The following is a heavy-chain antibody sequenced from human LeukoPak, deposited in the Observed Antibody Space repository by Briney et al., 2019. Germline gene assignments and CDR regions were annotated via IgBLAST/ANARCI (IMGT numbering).Heavy chain of an antibody. Sequence: GGSLRLSCAASGFTFSSHWVHWVRQAPGKELEWVAVISYDGSNKYYADSVKGRFTISRDNSKNTLYLQMNSLRAEDTAVYYCARDSTYYYDSSGYPGDYFDYWGQGTLVTVSS. CDR2: ISYDGSNK. CDR1: GFTFSSHW. V-gene: IGHV3-30*03. J-gene: IGHJ4*02. CDR3: ARDSTYYYDSSGYPGDYFDY. D-gene: IGHD3-22*01.